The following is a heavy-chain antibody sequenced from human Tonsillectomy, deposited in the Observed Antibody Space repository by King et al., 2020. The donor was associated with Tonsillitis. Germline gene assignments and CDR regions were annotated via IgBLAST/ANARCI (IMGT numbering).Heavy chain of an antibody. J-gene: IGHJ6*02. Sequence: QLQQSGPRLVKHSETLSLTCTVYNGSITSGSYYWDWIRQPPGKGLEWVGSIYSSGSTYYSSSLKSRVTISIDASKSQFSLNLKSVTAADTAVYYCARHSDGGLLEAYYYYGMDVWGQGTTVTVSS. CDR1: NGSITSGSYY. V-gene: IGHV4-39*01. D-gene: IGHD3-10*01. CDR2: IYSSGST. CDR3: ARHSDGGLLEAYYYYGMDV.